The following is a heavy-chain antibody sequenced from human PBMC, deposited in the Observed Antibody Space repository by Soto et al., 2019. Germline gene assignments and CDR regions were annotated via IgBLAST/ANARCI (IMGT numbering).Heavy chain of an antibody. CDR2: ISYDGNNK. CDR1: GFSLSNNG. V-gene: IGHV3-30*18. J-gene: IGHJ6*02. D-gene: IGHD3-22*01. CDR3: AKGGSGNYLTYYYYYGMDV. Sequence: LRLSCAASGFSLSNNGMHWVRQAPGKGLEWVAVISYDGNNKYYADSVKGRFTISRDNSKNTVYLEMNNLRAEDTAMYYCAKGGSGNYLTYYYYYGMDVWGQGTTVTVSS.